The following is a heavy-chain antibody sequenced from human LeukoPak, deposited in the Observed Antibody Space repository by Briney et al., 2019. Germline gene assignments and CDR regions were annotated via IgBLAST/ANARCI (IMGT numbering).Heavy chain of an antibody. Sequence: SETLSLTCTVSGGSISSYYWSWIRQPPGKGLEWIGYIYYSGCTNYNPSLKSRVTISVDTSKNQFSLKLSSVTAADTAVYYCARGSYCSSTSCYHSFGYYYYYMDVWGKGTTVTISS. CDR2: IYYSGCT. CDR1: GGSISSYY. V-gene: IGHV4-59*01. J-gene: IGHJ6*03. CDR3: ARGSYCSSTSCYHSFGYYYYYMDV. D-gene: IGHD2-2*01.